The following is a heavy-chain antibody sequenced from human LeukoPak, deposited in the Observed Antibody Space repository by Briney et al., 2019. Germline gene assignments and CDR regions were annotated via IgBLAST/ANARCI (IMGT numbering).Heavy chain of an antibody. CDR2: ISGSGGST. D-gene: IGHD3-16*02. Sequence: GGSLRLSCAASGFTFSSYAMSWVRQAPGKRLEWVSAISGSGGSTYYADSVKGRFTISRDNSKNTLYLQMNSLRAEDTAVYYGAKCLTYDYVWGSYRLGAFDIWGQGTMVTVSS. CDR3: AKCLTYDYVWGSYRLGAFDI. V-gene: IGHV3-23*01. CDR1: GFTFSSYA. J-gene: IGHJ3*02.